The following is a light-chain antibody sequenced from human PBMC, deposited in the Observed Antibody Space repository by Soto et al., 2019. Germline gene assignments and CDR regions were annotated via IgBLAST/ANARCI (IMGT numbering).Light chain of an antibody. CDR2: GAS. Sequence: EIVMTQSPATLSVSPGERATFSCRASQTIGSNLAWYQQKPGQAPRLLISGASTRATGVPARFSGSGSGTEFTLTISSLQSEDFAVYYCQQYNNWGTFGQGTKVEIK. V-gene: IGKV3D-15*01. CDR3: QQYNNWGT. CDR1: QTIGSN. J-gene: IGKJ1*01.